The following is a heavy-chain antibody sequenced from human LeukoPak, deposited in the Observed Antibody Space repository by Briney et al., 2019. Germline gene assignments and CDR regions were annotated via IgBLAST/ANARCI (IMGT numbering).Heavy chain of an antibody. CDR3: AKDAGYSSGYFDY. Sequence: GGSLRLSCAAPGFTFSSYAMSWLRQAPGKGLEWVSAISGSGSSTYYADSVKGRFTISRDNSKNTLYLQMNSLRAEDTAVYYCAKDAGYSSGYFDYWGQGTLVTVSS. CDR1: GFTFSSYA. CDR2: ISGSGSST. D-gene: IGHD6-19*01. J-gene: IGHJ4*02. V-gene: IGHV3-23*01.